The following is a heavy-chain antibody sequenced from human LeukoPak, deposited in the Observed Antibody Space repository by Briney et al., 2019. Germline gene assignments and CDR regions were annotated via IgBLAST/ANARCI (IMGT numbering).Heavy chain of an antibody. V-gene: IGHV3-30*02. CDR1: GFTFSSYA. Sequence: PGGSLRLSCAASGFTFSSYAMHWVRQAPGKGLEWVAFIRYDGSNKYYADSVKGRFTISRDNSKNTLYLQMNSLRAEDTAVYYCAKFLYYYGSGSYNYFDYWGQGTLVTVSS. D-gene: IGHD3-10*01. CDR3: AKFLYYYGSGSYNYFDY. CDR2: IRYDGSNK. J-gene: IGHJ4*02.